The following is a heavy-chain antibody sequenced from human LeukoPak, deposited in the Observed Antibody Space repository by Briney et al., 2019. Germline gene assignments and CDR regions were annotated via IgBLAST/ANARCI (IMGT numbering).Heavy chain of an antibody. CDR1: GFTFSSYA. CDR3: AREPPRYGVFDY. D-gene: IGHD4-17*01. J-gene: IGHJ4*02. CDR2: ISYDGSNK. Sequence: GGSLRLSCAASGFTFSSYAMHWVRQAPGKGLEWVAVISYDGSNKYYADSVKGRFTISRDNSKNTLYLQMNSLRAEDTAVYYCAREPPRYGVFDYWGQGTLVTVSS. V-gene: IGHV3-30-3*01.